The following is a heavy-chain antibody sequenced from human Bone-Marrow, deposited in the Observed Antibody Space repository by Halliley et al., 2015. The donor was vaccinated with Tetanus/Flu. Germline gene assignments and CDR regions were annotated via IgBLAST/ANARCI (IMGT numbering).Heavy chain of an antibody. D-gene: IGHD2-21*02. J-gene: IGHJ4*02. Sequence: GLGWVGITHPGDSDIRYKPPFQGQVTISADESTPTAYLQWSSLQASDTAMYYCARRGDSYVFDFWGQGTLVTVSS. CDR3: ARRGDSYVFDF. V-gene: IGHV5-51*01. CDR2: THPGDSDI.